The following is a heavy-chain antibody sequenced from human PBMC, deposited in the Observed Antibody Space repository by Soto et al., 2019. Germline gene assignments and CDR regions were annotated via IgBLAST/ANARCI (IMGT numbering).Heavy chain of an antibody. J-gene: IGHJ6*02. CDR2: ISSSSSYI. D-gene: IGHD3-10*01. CDR1: GFTFSNYN. Sequence: GGSLRLSCAASGFTFSNYNMNWVRQAPGKGLEWVSSISSSSSYIYYADSVKGRFTISRDNAKNSLYLQINSLRAEDTAVYYCAKMDPTLWFGESAVTFGMDVWGQGTTVTVSS. V-gene: IGHV3-21*01. CDR3: AKMDPTLWFGESAVTFGMDV.